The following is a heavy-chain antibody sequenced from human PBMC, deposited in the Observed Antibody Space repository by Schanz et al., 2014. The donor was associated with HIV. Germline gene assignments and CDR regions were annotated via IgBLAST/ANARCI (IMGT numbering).Heavy chain of an antibody. J-gene: IGHJ4*02. V-gene: IGHV3-23*03. D-gene: IGHD3-10*01. CDR3: ARVFGRTYGWPDY. Sequence: EVQMLESGGGSVQPGGSLRLSCAASGFTFSNFAMSWVRQAPGKGLEWVAVISYDGSRKHFADSVKGRFTISRDNARTSLYLQMNSLRAEDTAVYYCARVFGRTYGWPDYWGQGTLVTVSS. CDR2: ISYDGSRK. CDR1: GFTFSNFA.